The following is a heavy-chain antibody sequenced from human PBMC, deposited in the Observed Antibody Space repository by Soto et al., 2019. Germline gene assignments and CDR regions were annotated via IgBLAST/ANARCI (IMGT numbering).Heavy chain of an antibody. Sequence: VQLVESGGDLVQPGQSLRLSCAASGFSFSSYSMNWVRQAPGKGLEWISYLSSSKTYIWYADSVKGRFTISRDNAKNSLSLQMNSLRDEDTAVYYCVRDSGWAFDIWGLGTMVTVSS. V-gene: IGHV3-48*02. CDR1: GFSFSSYS. D-gene: IGHD6-19*01. J-gene: IGHJ3*02. CDR3: VRDSGWAFDI. CDR2: LSSSKTYI.